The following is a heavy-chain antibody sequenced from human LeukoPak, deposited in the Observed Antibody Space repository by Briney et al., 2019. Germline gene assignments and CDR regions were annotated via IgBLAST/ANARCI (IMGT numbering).Heavy chain of an antibody. CDR1: GGTFSSYA. CDR3: AREPAGPPDYYDSSGYYHFPYNWFDP. V-gene: IGHV1-69*04. J-gene: IGHJ5*02. Sequence: GASAKVSCKASGGTFSSYAISWVRQAPGQGLEWMGRIIPILGIANYAQKFQGRVTITADKSTSTAYMELSSLRSEDTAVYYCAREPAGPPDYYDSSGYYHFPYNWFDPWGQGTLVTVSS. CDR2: IIPILGIA. D-gene: IGHD3-22*01.